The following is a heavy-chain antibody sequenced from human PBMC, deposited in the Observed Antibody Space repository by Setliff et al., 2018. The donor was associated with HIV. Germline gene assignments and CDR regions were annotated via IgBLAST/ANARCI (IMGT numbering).Heavy chain of an antibody. CDR3: ARYRRDDYYLTAYFDS. D-gene: IGHD1-26*01. V-gene: IGHV4-61*09. CDR2: IYASGST. CDR1: GGSINSGSYY. Sequence: SETLSLTCTVSGGSINSGSYYWNWIRQPAGKGLEWIGHIYASGSTNYNPSLKSRVTISVDTSKNQFSLKLSSLTAADTAVYYCARYRRDDYYLTAYFDSWGQGTLVTVSS. J-gene: IGHJ4*02.